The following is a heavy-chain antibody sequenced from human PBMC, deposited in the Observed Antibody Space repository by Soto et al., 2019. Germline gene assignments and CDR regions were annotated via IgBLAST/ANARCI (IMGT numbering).Heavy chain of an antibody. J-gene: IGHJ4*02. CDR3: AKRRGAGGHFDY. CDR1: GFTFSSCA. CDR2: VSIGGST. Sequence: GGSLRLSCAASGFTFSSCAMGWVHQGPGKGLEWVAVVSIGGSTHYADSVRGRFTISRDNSKNTLSLQMNSLTAEDTAVYFCAKRRGAGGHFDYWGQGALVTVSS. D-gene: IGHD2-15*01. V-gene: IGHV3-23*01.